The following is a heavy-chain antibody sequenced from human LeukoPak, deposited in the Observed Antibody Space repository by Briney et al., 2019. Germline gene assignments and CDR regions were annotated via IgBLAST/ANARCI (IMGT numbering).Heavy chain of an antibody. V-gene: IGHV3-53*01. J-gene: IGHJ4*02. CDR2: ICSGGST. CDR1: GFTVSSNY. D-gene: IGHD3-10*01. Sequence: GGSLRLSCAASGFTVSSNYMSWVRQAPGKGLEWVSVICSGGSTYSADSVKGRFTISRDNSKNTLYLQMNSLRAEDTAVYYCARSPGDRTYFDYWGQGTLVTVSS. CDR3: ARSPGDRTYFDY.